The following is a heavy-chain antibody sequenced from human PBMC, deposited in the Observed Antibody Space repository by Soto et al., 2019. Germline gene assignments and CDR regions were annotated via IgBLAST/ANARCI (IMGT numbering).Heavy chain of an antibody. V-gene: IGHV1-18*01. CDR3: ARGRYGDY. CDR2: ISAHNGNT. Sequence: QVHLVQSGAEVQKPGASVKVSGKASGYTFTSYGITWVRQAPGQGLEWMGWISAHNGNTDYAQKLQGRVIVTRDTSTSKAYMELRSLRSDDTAVYYCARGRYGDYWGQGDLVTVSS. J-gene: IGHJ4*02. CDR1: GYTFTSYG. D-gene: IGHD1-1*01.